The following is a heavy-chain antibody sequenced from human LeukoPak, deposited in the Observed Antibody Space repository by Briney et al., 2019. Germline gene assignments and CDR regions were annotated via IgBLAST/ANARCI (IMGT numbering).Heavy chain of an antibody. CDR3: ARAGSFRFDY. J-gene: IGHJ4*02. CDR2: INTDGSTI. V-gene: IGHV3-74*01. D-gene: IGHD3-10*01. Sequence: TGGSLRLSCAASGFTFSDYWLHWVRQAPGKGRVWVSRINTDGSTINYAGSVKGRFTISRDDAKNTLYLQRNDLRAEDTAVYYCARAGSFRFDYWGQGTLVTVSS. CDR1: GFTFSDYW.